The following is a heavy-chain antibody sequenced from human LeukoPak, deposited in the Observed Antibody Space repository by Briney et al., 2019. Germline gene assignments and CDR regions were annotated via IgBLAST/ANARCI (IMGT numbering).Heavy chain of an antibody. V-gene: IGHV5-51*01. CDR2: VYPDDSGT. CDR3: ARLNYGARLMGDAMDV. D-gene: IGHD4-17*01. CDR1: GYIFTIYW. Sequence: GESLKISCKGSGYIFTIYWIGWVRQMPGKGLEWMGIVYPDDSGTRYSPSFQGQVTVSADKSTSTAYLQWSSLKASDTAIYYCARLNYGARLMGDAMDVWGQGTTVTVSS. J-gene: IGHJ6*02.